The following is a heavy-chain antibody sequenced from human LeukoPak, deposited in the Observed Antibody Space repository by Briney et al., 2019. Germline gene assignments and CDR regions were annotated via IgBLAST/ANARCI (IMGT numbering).Heavy chain of an antibody. Sequence: GGSLRLSCAASGFTVSSNYMSWVRQAPGKGLQWVSVIHSGGSTYYADSVKGRFAISRDNSKNTVYLQMNSLRAEDTAVYYCARDGPRAGRGVIFDDWGQGTLVTVSS. D-gene: IGHD3-10*01. J-gene: IGHJ4*02. CDR2: IHSGGST. CDR3: ARDGPRAGRGVIFDD. V-gene: IGHV3-66*01. CDR1: GFTVSSNY.